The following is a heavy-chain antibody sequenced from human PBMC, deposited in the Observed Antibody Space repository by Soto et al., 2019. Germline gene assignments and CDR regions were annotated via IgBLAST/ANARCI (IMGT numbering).Heavy chain of an antibody. CDR1: GFTFSSYG. Sequence: HPGGSLRLSCAASGFTFSSYGMHWVRQAPGKGLEWVAVIWYDGSNKYYADSVKGRFTISRDNSKNTLYLQMNSLRAEDTAVYYCARRGVYNFYYYYGMYVWCQGTTVTVSS. J-gene: IGHJ6*02. V-gene: IGHV3-33*01. CDR3: ARRGVYNFYYYYGMYV. D-gene: IGHD3-10*01. CDR2: IWYDGSNK.